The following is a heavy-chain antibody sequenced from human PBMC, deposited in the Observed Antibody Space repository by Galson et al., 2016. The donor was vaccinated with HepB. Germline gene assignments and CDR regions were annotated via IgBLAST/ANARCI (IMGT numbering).Heavy chain of an antibody. CDR2: IRNDATEQ. CDR3: ARDRWCGPDCFYFDF. Sequence: SLRLSCAASGFTFSDNWMTWFRQAPGKGLEWMGNIRNDATEQNNVDSARGRFSTSRENAENTLYLQMNKLRADDTATYFCARDRWCGPDCFYFDFWGQGALVTVAS. D-gene: IGHD2-21*02. V-gene: IGHV3-7*01. CDR1: GFTFSDNW. J-gene: IGHJ4*02.